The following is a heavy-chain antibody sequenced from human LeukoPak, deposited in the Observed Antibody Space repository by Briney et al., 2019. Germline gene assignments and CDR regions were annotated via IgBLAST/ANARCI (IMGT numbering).Heavy chain of an antibody. CDR3: ARDRGVPRPYYFDQ. CDR1: GGSVRSSSYY. D-gene: IGHD3-10*01. J-gene: IGHJ4*02. Sequence: PSETLSLTCTVSGGSVRSSSYYWGCIRQPPGKGLEWIGSVHYNGSTCYNPSLEGRVIMSIDTSKNQFSLKLTSVTAADTAMYYCARDRGVPRPYYFDQWGQGTLVTVSS. V-gene: IGHV4-39*07. CDR2: VHYNGST.